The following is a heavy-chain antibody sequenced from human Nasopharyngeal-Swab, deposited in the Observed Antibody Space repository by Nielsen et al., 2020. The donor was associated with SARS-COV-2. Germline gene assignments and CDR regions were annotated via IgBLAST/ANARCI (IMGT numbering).Heavy chain of an antibody. CDR3: ARGLGTAVTTAY. D-gene: IGHD4-17*01. V-gene: IGHV5-10-1*01. CDR1: GYSFTSYW. J-gene: IGHJ4*02. Sequence: GESLKISCQASGYSFTSYWISWVRQMPGKGLEWMGRIDPSDSYTNYSPSFQGHVTISADKSISTAYLQWSSLKASDTAMYYCARGLGTAVTTAYWGQGTLVTVSS. CDR2: IDPSDSYT.